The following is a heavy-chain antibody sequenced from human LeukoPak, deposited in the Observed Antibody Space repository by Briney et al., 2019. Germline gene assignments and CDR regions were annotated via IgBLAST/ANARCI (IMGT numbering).Heavy chain of an antibody. CDR1: GFTFSSYS. V-gene: IGHV3-21*04. J-gene: IGHJ3*02. Sequence: GGSLRLSCAASGFTFSSYSMNWVRQAPGKGLEWVSSISSSSSYIYYADSVKGRFTISRDNAKNSLYLQMNSLRAEDTAVYYCAARWELVGSFDIWGQGTMVTASS. CDR3: AARWELVGSFDI. CDR2: ISSSSSYI. D-gene: IGHD1-26*01.